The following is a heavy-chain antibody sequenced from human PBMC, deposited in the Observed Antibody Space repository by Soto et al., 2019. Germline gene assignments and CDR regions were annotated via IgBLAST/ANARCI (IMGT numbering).Heavy chain of an antibody. CDR2: IYYSGST. CDR1: GGSISSYY. CDR3: AREGDYFDY. J-gene: IGHJ4*02. Sequence: LPCSDSGGSISSYYWSWIRQPPGKGLEWIGYIYYSGSTNYNPSLKSRVTISVDTSKNQFSLKLSSVTAADTAVYYCAREGDYFDYWGQGTLVTVSS. V-gene: IGHV4-59*01.